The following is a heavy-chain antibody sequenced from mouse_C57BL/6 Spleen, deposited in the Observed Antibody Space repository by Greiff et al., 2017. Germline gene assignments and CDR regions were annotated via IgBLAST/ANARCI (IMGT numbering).Heavy chain of an antibody. J-gene: IGHJ4*01. V-gene: IGHV2-4*01. CDR3: AKIYSLYYYAMDY. D-gene: IGHD6-5*01. Sequence: QVQLQQSGPGLVQPSQSLSTTCTVPGFSLTSYGVHWVRQPPGTGPEWLGVIWSGGSTDYNAAFISRLSISNDNSKSQVIFKMNSLQADDTAIYYCAKIYSLYYYAMDYWGQGTSVTVSS. CDR2: IWSGGST. CDR1: GFSLTSYG.